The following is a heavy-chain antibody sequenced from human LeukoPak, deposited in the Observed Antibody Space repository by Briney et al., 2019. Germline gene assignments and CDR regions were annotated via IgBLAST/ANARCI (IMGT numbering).Heavy chain of an antibody. CDR2: ISAYT. CDR1: GYTFTSYG. CDR3: ARGGSGSRGRFDY. D-gene: IGHD3-10*01. Sequence: ASVKVSCKASGYTFTSYGISWLRQAPRQGLEWMGRISAYTNYAQKLQGRVTMTTDTSTSTAYMELRSLRSDDTAVYYCARGGSGSRGRFDYWGQGTLVTVSS. V-gene: IGHV1-18*04. J-gene: IGHJ4*02.